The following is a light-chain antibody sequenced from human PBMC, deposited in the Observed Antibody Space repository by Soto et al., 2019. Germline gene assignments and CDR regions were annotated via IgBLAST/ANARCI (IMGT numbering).Light chain of an antibody. CDR3: SSYTSSSTHV. J-gene: IGLJ1*01. V-gene: IGLV2-14*03. CDR2: DVS. Sequence: QSALTQPASVSGSPGQSITISCTGTSSDVGAYTFVSWYQQHPDKVPKLMIFDVSRRPSGVSDRFSGSKSGNTASLTISGLQPEDEADYYCSSYTSSSTHVFGSVTKLTVL. CDR1: SSDVGAYTF.